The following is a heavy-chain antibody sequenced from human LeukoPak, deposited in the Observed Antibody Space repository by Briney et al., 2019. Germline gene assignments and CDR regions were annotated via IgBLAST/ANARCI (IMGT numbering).Heavy chain of an antibody. CDR2: ISSSGSTI. J-gene: IGHJ4*02. Sequence: GGSLRLSCAASGFTFSSYEMNWVRQAPGKGLEWVSYISSSGSTIYYADSVKGRFTISRDNAKNSLYPQMNSLRAEDTAVYYCANIFGSYGDDYWGQGTLVTVSS. V-gene: IGHV3-48*03. CDR1: GFTFSSYE. CDR3: ANIFGSYGDDY. D-gene: IGHD4-17*01.